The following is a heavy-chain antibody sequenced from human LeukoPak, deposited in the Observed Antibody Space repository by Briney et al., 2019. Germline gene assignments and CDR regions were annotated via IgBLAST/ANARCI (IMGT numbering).Heavy chain of an antibody. Sequence: GGSLRLSCAASGFTFSSYRMDWDSQAPGKGLGWVSSISSSSRYIYYADSVKCRFTSSRDNAKNSLYLQMNSLRAEDTAVYYCARNSNSGYSSGWFTRGDAFDIWGQGTMVTVSS. CDR1: GFTFSSYR. CDR3: ARNSNSGYSSGWFTRGDAFDI. V-gene: IGHV3-21*01. J-gene: IGHJ3*02. CDR2: ISSSSRYI. D-gene: IGHD6-19*01.